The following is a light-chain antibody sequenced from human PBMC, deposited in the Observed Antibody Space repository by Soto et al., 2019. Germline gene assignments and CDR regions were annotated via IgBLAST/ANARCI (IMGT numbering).Light chain of an antibody. CDR3: QNYNSAPPAGT. CDR1: QGINNH. Sequence: DFQMTQSPSSLSASVGDRVTITCWASQGINNHLAWFQQKPGKVPKVLIYAASTLQSGVPSRFSGSGSGTDFTLTISILQPEDVATYYCQNYNSAPPAGTFGGGTKVE. J-gene: IGKJ4*01. V-gene: IGKV1-27*01. CDR2: AAS.